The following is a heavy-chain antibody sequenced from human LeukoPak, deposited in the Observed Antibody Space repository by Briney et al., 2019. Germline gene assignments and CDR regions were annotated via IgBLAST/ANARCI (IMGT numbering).Heavy chain of an antibody. CDR1: GYTFTGYY. V-gene: IGHV1-2*02. CDR3: ARDLYYYDYYMDV. J-gene: IGHJ6*03. Sequence: ASVKVSCKASGYTFTGYYMHWVRQAPGQGLEWMGWINPNSGGTNYAQKFQGRVTMTRDTSISTAYMELSRLRSDDTAVYYCARDLYYYDYYMDVWGKGTTVTVSS. CDR2: INPNSGGT.